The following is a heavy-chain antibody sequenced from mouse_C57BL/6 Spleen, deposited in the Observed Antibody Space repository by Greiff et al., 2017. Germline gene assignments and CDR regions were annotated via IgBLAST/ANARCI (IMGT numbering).Heavy chain of an antibody. CDR1: GFTFSDYY. V-gene: IGHV5-12*01. CDR2: ISNGGGST. CDR3: ARRGLVAYYFDY. D-gene: IGHD1-1*01. J-gene: IGHJ2*01. Sequence: EVQLVESGGGLVQPGGSLKLSCAASGFTFSDYYMYWVRQTPEKRLEWVAYISNGGGSTYYPDTVKGRFTISRDNAKNTLYLQMSRLKSEDTALYYCARRGLVAYYFDYWGQGTTLTFSS.